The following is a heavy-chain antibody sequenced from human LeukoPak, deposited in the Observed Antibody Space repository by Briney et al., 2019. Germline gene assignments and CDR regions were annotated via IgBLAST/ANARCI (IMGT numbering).Heavy chain of an antibody. D-gene: IGHD1-26*01. Sequence: GGSPRLSCAASGFTFSSYSMSWVRQAPGKGLEWVSSISSSSSYIYYADSVKGRFTISRDNAKNSLYLQMNSLRAEDTAVYYCARDLTRKWELLPWGQGTMVTVSS. J-gene: IGHJ3*01. V-gene: IGHV3-21*01. CDR1: GFTFSSYS. CDR3: ARDLTRKWELLP. CDR2: ISSSSSYI.